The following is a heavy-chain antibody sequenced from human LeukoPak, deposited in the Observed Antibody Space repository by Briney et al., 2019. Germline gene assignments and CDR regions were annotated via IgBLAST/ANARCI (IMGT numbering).Heavy chain of an antibody. CDR3: ARETEKYYYDSSGSLGY. CDR1: GFTFSSYG. Sequence: GGSLRLSCAASGFTFSSYGMHWVRQAPGKGLEWVAVIWYDGSNKYYADSVKGRFTISRDNSKNTLYLQMNSLRAEDTAVYYCARETEKYYYDSSGSLGYWGQGTLVTVSS. V-gene: IGHV3-33*01. CDR2: IWYDGSNK. D-gene: IGHD3-22*01. J-gene: IGHJ4*02.